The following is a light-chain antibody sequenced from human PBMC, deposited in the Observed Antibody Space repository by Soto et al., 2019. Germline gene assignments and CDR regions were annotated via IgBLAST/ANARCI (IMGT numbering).Light chain of an antibody. CDR3: ATWDDSLNGVL. CDR1: SSNIGSNT. CDR2: SND. J-gene: IGLJ2*01. V-gene: IGLV1-44*01. Sequence: QSVLTQPPSASGTPGQRVTISCSGSSSNIGSNTVNWYQQLPGAAPKLLMYSNDRPPSGVPDRFSASKSGTSASLAISGLQSEDEADYYCATWDDSLNGVLFAGGTKVTVL.